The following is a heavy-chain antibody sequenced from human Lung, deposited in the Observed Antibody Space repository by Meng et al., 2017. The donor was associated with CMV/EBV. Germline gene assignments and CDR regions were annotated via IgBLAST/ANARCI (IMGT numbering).Heavy chain of an antibody. D-gene: IGHD3-22*01. CDR1: GGSFSGYD. CDR3: ARGSTSVTMIVVVITAASLAYDS. Sequence: SETLSLTCAVYGGSFSGYDWSWIRQSPGKGLEWIGEINHRGSTNYNPSLKSRLTISVDTSKNQFSLKLNSVTAADTAVYYCARGSTSVTMIVVVITAASLAYDSWGQGXLVTVSS. V-gene: IGHV4-34*01. J-gene: IGHJ4*02. CDR2: INHRGST.